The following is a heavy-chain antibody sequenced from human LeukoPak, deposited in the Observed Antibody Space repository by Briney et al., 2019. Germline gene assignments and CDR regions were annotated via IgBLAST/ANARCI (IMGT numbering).Heavy chain of an antibody. Sequence: SETPSLTCTVSGGSLSSQYWGWVRQPPGKGLEYIGYIHTDGTTNYNPSLKGRVAVSVETSRTQVSLTFHLPAAAGTALYFLARLSYRGGEALYFDNWGQGTLVTVSS. J-gene: IGHJ4*02. D-gene: IGHD3-16*01. CDR2: IHTDGTT. CDR3: ARLSYRGGEALYFDN. V-gene: IGHV4-4*09. CDR1: GGSLSSQY.